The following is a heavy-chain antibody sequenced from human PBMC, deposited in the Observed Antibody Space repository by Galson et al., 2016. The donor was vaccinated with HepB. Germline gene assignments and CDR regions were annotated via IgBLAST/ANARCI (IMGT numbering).Heavy chain of an antibody. D-gene: IGHD3-9*01. CDR3: AEYYDWTNAYY. CDR2: IKSKTDGGAT. J-gene: IGHJ4*02. CDR1: GFTFSNAG. V-gene: IGHV3-15*01. Sequence: SLRLSCAASGFTFSNAGMTWVRQAPGKGPEWVGRIKSKTDGGATDDAAPVQVRFSIARDDSKNTLYLQMNSLKTEDTAVYYCAEYYDWTNAYYWGQGGLVTVSS.